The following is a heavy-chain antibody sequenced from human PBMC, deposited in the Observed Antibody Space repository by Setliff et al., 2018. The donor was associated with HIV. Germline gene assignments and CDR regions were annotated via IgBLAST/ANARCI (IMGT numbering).Heavy chain of an antibody. CDR1: GFTFGDYA. V-gene: IGHV3-49*04. Sequence: PGGSLRLSCRTSGFTFGDYAMSWVRQAPGKGLEWVGFIGSKASGGTTESAASVKGRFIISRDDSKSIAYLQMNSLKTEDTAVYYCSRSILGSSWYGYDHYYMDVWGKGTTVTVSS. J-gene: IGHJ6*03. CDR2: IGSKASGGTT. CDR3: SRSILGSSWYGYDHYYMDV. D-gene: IGHD6-13*01.